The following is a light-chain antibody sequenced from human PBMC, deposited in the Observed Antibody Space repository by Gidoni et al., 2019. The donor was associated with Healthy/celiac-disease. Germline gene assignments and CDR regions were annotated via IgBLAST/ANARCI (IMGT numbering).Light chain of an antibody. CDR3: QQYGSSPQT. CDR1: QSVSSNY. Sequence: ELVLTQSPGTLSLSPGERATLSCRASQSVSSNYVAWYQQKPGQAPKLFIYGASSRATGIPDRFSGSGSGTDFTLTISRLEAEDFAVYYCQQYGSSPQTFGQGTKVEI. CDR2: GAS. V-gene: IGKV3-20*01. J-gene: IGKJ1*01.